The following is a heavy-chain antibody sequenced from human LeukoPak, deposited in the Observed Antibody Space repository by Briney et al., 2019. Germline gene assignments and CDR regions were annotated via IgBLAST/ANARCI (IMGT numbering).Heavy chain of an antibody. V-gene: IGHV1-69*13. Sequence: ASVKVSCKASGGSFSRYAISWVRQAPGQGLEWMGGIIPIFGTANYAQKFQGRVTITADESTSTAYMELSSLRSEDTAVYYCAIIKATGDYFDYWGQGTLVTVSS. J-gene: IGHJ4*02. D-gene: IGHD5-24*01. CDR1: GGSFSRYA. CDR3: AIIKATGDYFDY. CDR2: IIPIFGTA.